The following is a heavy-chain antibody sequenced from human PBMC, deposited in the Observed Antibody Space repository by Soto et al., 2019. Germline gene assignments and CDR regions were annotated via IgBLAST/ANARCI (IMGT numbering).Heavy chain of an antibody. CDR2: VHRSWGS. CDR1: GGSISSYY. D-gene: IGHD3-10*01. Sequence: QVQLQESGPGLVKPSETLSLSCTVSGGSISSYYWSWFRQSPGKRMEWIGYVHRSWGSRYNPSLQSRVAIAPDTSKSQFSLKVTSVTATDTAVYYCARLEFGPLHGLVDVGGQGTTVTVSS. J-gene: IGHJ6*02. CDR3: ARLEFGPLHGLVDV. V-gene: IGHV4-59*08.